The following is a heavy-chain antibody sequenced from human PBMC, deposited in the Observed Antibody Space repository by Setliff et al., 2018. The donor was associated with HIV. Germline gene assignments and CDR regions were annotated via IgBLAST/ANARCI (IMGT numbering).Heavy chain of an antibody. CDR2: ISAYSGNT. J-gene: IGHJ4*02. D-gene: IGHD3-22*01. Sequence: ASVKVSCKASGYTFTSYGISWVRQAPGQGLEWMGWISAYSGNTKYAQKLQGRVTMTTDTPTSTAYMELRSLRSDDTAVYYCARDRTQYYDSSGYTDYWGQGTLVTVSS. V-gene: IGHV1-18*01. CDR1: GYTFTSYG. CDR3: ARDRTQYYDSSGYTDY.